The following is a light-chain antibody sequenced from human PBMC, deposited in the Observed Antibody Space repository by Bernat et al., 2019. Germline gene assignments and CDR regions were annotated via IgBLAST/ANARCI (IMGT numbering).Light chain of an antibody. CDR1: QSVLYSSNNKNY. V-gene: IGKV4-1*01. CDR2: WAS. J-gene: IGKJ2*01. CDR3: QQYYSTPYT. Sequence: DIVMTQSPDSLAVSLGERATINCKSSQSVLYSSNNKNYFGWYQQKPGQPPKLLVYWASTRESGVPDRFSGSGSGTDFTLTISNLQAEDVAVYYCQQYYSTPYTFGQGTKLEIK.